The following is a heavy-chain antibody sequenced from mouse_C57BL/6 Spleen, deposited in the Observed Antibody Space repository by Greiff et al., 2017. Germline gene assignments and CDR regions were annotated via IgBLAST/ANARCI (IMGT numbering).Heavy chain of an antibody. CDR2: IRSKSNNYAT. CDR1: GFSFNTYA. Sequence: EVKVVESGGGLVQPKGSLKLSCAASGFSFNTYAMNWVRQAPGKGLEWVARIRSKSNNYATYYADSVKDRFTISRDDSESMLYLQMNNLKTEDTAMYYCVRNYYGSSPWYFDVWGTGTTVTVSS. J-gene: IGHJ1*03. V-gene: IGHV10-1*01. D-gene: IGHD1-1*01. CDR3: VRNYYGSSPWYFDV.